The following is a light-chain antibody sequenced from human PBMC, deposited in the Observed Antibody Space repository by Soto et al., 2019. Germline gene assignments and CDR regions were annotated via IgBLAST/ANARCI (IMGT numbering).Light chain of an antibody. Sequence: EIVFTQSPGTLFLSPGERATLSARVSQSVSRTFLDWYRQKPGQAPRIXIYAASSRATGIPDRFSGSGAGAGCTRTISRLEPEDVQVYCCRQYGSSLFSFGPGTKVDIK. CDR1: QSVSRTF. CDR3: RQYGSSLFS. J-gene: IGKJ3*01. V-gene: IGKV3-20*01. CDR2: AAS.